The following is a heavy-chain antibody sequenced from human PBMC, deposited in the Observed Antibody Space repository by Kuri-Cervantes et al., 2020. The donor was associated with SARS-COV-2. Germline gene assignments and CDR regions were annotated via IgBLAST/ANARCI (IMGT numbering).Heavy chain of an antibody. CDR1: GYSFTSYW. Sequence: GGSLRLSCKGSGYSFTSYWIGWVRQMPGKGLEWMGIIYPGDSDTRYSSSFQGQVTISADKSISTAYLQWSSLKASDTATYYCATSGKEEWELLGFDYWGQGTLVTVSS. CDR2: IYPGDSDT. CDR3: ATSGKEEWELLGFDY. V-gene: IGHV5-51*01. J-gene: IGHJ4*02. D-gene: IGHD1-26*01.